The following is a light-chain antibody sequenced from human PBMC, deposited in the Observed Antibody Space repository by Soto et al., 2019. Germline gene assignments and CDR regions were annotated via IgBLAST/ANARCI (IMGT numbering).Light chain of an antibody. CDR1: QSVLYSSNNKNY. J-gene: IGKJ2*01. Sequence: DIVMTQSPDSLAVSLGERATINCKSSQSVLYSSNNKNYLAWYQQNPGQPPKLLIYWASTRDSGVPDRFRGSGSGTDFTLTISGLQTEDVAVYYFQQYFSIPPTFGQGTKLEIK. V-gene: IGKV4-1*01. CDR3: QQYFSIPPT. CDR2: WAS.